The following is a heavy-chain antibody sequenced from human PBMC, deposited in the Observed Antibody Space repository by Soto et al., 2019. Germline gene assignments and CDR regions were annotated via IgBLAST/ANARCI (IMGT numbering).Heavy chain of an antibody. J-gene: IGHJ3*02. CDR3: AHPRGYGVFDAVDI. Sequence: PGGSLRLSCAASGFIFSTYAMNWVRQAPGKGLEWVPAITNSGGSTFYAESVRGRFTISRDNSINTLYLQMSGLRTEDTAVYFCAHPRGYGVFDAVDIWGQGTMVTVSS. CDR1: GFIFSTYA. D-gene: IGHD4-17*01. CDR2: ITNSGGST. V-gene: IGHV3-23*01.